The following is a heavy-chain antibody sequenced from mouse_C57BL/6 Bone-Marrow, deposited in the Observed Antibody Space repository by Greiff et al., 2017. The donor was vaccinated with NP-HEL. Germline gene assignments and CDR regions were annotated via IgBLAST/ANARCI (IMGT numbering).Heavy chain of an antibody. CDR1: GYTFTDYY. CDR3: ARGGPGYAMDY. CDR2: INPNNGGT. Sequence: VQLQQSGPELVKPGASVKISCKASGYTFTDYYMNWVKQSHGKSLEWIGDINPNNGGTSYNQKFKGKATLTVDKSSSTAYMELSSLTSEDSAVYYFARGGPGYAMDYWGQGTSVTVSS. V-gene: IGHV1-26*01. J-gene: IGHJ4*01. D-gene: IGHD3-3*01.